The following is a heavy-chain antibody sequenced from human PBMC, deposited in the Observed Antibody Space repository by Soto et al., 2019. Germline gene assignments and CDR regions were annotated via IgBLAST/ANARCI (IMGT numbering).Heavy chain of an antibody. CDR1: GFTFSSYA. Sequence: GGSLRLSCAASGFTFSSYAMSWVRQAPGKGLEWVSDISGSGGSRLYAESVKGRFTSSRDNSKNTVYLQMNGLRAEDKAIYYCSKQGSDAFWKTFQEWGQGALVTLSS. J-gene: IGHJ1*01. V-gene: IGHV3-23*01. CDR3: SKQGSDAFWKTFQE. CDR2: ISGSGGSR. D-gene: IGHD3-16*01.